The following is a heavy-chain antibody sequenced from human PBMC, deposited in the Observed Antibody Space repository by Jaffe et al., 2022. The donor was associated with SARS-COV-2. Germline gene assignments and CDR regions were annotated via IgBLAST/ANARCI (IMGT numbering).Heavy chain of an antibody. Sequence: EVQLVESGGGLLQPGGSLRLSCTASGFIFRSYALSWVRQAPGKGLEWVSSLSGSDGSTYYADSVKGRFSISRDISKSTLYLQLNSLRVEDTAVYYCAKGISGSYFGQWGQGTLVTVSS. J-gene: IGHJ4*02. CDR3: AKGISGSYFGQ. D-gene: IGHD3-10*01. V-gene: IGHV3-23*04. CDR2: LSGSDGST. CDR1: GFIFRSYA.